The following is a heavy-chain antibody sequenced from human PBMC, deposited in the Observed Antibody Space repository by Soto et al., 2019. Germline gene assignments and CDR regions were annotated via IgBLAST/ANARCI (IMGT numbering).Heavy chain of an antibody. V-gene: IGHV3-7*03. D-gene: IGHD2-15*01. CDR2: INQGGGEK. Sequence: PGGSLRLACASSVFTFIGYWMAWVRQAPGKGLEWVANINQGGGEKYHVDSVKGRFTISRDNAENSLYLQMNSLRAEDTAVYYCARDATYCLDCWGRGTLVTVSS. CDR3: ARDATYCLDC. CDR1: VFTFIGYW. J-gene: IGHJ4*02.